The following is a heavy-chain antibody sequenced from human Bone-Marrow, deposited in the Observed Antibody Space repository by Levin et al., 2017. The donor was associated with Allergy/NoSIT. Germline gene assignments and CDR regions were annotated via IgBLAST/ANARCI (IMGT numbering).Heavy chain of an antibody. V-gene: IGHV3-11*01. D-gene: IGHD3-22*01. J-gene: IGHJ2*01. CDR2: ISFTGSTI. CDR1: GFTFSDYY. CDR3: ARHLVYYDSSGYQHYWYFDL. Sequence: PGESLKISCAASGFTFSDYYMSWIRQAPGKGLEWVSYISFTGSTIYYSDSVKGRFTISRDNAKNSLYLQMNSLRAEDTAIYYCARHLVYYDSSGYQHYWYFDLWGRGTLVTVSS.